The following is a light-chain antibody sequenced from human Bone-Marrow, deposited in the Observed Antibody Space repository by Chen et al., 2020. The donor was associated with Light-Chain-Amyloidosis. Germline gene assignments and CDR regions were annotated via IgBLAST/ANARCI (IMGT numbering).Light chain of an antibody. CDR3: QVWDRSSDRPV. CDR1: NIGSTS. J-gene: IGLJ3*02. CDR2: DDS. V-gene: IGLV3-21*02. Sequence: SYVLTQPSSVSVAPGQTAKLACGGNNIGSTSVHWYQQTPGQAPLLVVYDDSDRPSGIPERLSGSHSGNTATLTISRVEAGDETDYYCQVWDRSSDRPVFGGGTKLTVL.